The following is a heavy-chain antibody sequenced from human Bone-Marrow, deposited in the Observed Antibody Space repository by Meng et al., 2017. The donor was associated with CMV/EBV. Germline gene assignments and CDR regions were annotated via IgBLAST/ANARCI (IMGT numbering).Heavy chain of an antibody. CDR3: AANDFWIGYYYYYDMDV. D-gene: IGHD3/OR15-3a*01. Sequence: GESLKLSCAASGFDFENYWMTWVRQAPGKGLQWVANIKQDGSEKNYVDSVKGRFTISRDNAKKSLYLQMDSLRAEDTAIYYCAANDFWIGYYYYYDMDVWGQGTTVTVSS. V-gene: IGHV3-7*01. CDR2: IKQDGSEK. CDR1: GFDFENYW. J-gene: IGHJ6*02.